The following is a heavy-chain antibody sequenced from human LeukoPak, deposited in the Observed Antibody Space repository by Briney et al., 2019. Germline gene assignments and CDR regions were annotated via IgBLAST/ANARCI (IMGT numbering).Heavy chain of an antibody. CDR3: ASSLGYCSSTSCYHYFQH. CDR1: GYTLTELS. J-gene: IGHJ1*01. CDR2: IIPIFGTA. D-gene: IGHD2-2*01. V-gene: IGHV1-69*13. Sequence: SVKVSCKVSGYTLTELSMHWVRQAPGQGLEWMGGIIPIFGTANYAQKFQGRVTITADESTSTAYMELSSLRSEDTAVYYCASSLGYCSSTSCYHYFQHWGQGTLVTVSS.